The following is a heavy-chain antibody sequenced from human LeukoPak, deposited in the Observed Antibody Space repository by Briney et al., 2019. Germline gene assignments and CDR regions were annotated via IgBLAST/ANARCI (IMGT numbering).Heavy chain of an antibody. CDR1: GGSISSYY. V-gene: IGHV4-59*01. CDR3: ARGSSWYGDY. D-gene: IGHD6-13*01. J-gene: IGHJ4*02. CDR2: IYYTGST. Sequence: SETLSLTCSVSGGSISSYYWNWIRQPPGKGLEWIGYIYYTGSTNYNPSLKSRVTISVDTSKNQFSLKLSSVTAADTAVYYCARGSSWYGDYWGQGTLVTVSS.